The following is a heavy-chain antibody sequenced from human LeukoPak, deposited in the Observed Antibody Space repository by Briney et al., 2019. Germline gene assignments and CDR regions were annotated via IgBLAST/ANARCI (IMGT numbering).Heavy chain of an antibody. CDR1: GFTFSSYW. CDR3: ARLGSEKIRMPY. CDR2: IKQDGSEK. J-gene: IGHJ4*02. D-gene: IGHD7-27*01. Sequence: GGSLRLSCAASGFTFSSYWMSWVRQAPGKGLEWVANIKQDGSEKYYVASVKGRFTISRDNSKNSLYLQMNSLRAEDTAVYYCARLGSEKIRMPYWGQGTLVTVSS. V-gene: IGHV3-7*01.